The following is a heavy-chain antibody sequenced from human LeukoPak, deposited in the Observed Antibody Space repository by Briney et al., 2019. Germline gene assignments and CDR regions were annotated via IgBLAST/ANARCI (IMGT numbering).Heavy chain of an antibody. CDR1: GFTFSSYV. J-gene: IGHJ4*02. CDR3: ARDASWGSPSGYFDY. V-gene: IGHV3-23*01. Sequence: QPGGSLRLSCAASGFTFSSYVMSWVRQAPGKGLEWVSAISGSGGSTYYADSVKGRFTISRDNSKNTLDLQTNSLRPEDTAVYYCARDASWGSPSGYFDYWGQGILVTVSS. D-gene: IGHD7-27*01. CDR2: ISGSGGST.